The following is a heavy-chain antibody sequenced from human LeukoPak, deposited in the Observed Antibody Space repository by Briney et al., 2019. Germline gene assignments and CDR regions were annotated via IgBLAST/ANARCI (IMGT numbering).Heavy chain of an antibody. J-gene: IGHJ4*02. CDR1: GFTFSSYS. D-gene: IGHD3-10*01. CDR3: ARDPMVRGVIRYFDY. Sequence: GGSLRLSCAASGFTFSSYSMNWVRQAPGKGLEWVSSISSSSSYIYYADSVKGRFTISRDNAKNSLYLQMNSLRAEDTAVYYCARDPMVRGVIRYFDYWGQGTLVTVSP. V-gene: IGHV3-21*01. CDR2: ISSSSSYI.